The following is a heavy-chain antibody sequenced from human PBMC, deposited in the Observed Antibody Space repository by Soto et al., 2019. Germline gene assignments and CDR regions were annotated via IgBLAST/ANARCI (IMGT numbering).Heavy chain of an antibody. CDR2: IYTTGAT. CDR3: AMTVIAPSPYLDH. J-gene: IGHJ4*02. CDR1: GDSISRKY. Sequence: ETLSLTCSVSGDSISRKYWSWLRQPAGGGLEWIRRIYTTGATNYNSSLKSRVSMSVDTSKNQFSLRLTSVTAADTAVYFCAMTVIAPSPYLDHWGQGLLVTVSS. V-gene: IGHV4-4*07. D-gene: IGHD4-17*01.